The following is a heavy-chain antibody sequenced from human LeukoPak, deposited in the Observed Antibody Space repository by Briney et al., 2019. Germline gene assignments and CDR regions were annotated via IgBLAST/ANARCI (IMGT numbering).Heavy chain of an antibody. D-gene: IGHD3-16*01. V-gene: IGHV3-48*01. CDR3: ARGAHYYED. CDR2: ISSSSSTI. CDR1: GFTFSSHS. J-gene: IGHJ4*02. Sequence: GGSLRLSCAASGFTFSSHSMNWVRQAPGKGLEWVSYISSSSSTIYYADSVKGRFTISRDNAKNSLYLQMNSLRAEDTAVYYCARGAHYYEDWGQGTLVTVSS.